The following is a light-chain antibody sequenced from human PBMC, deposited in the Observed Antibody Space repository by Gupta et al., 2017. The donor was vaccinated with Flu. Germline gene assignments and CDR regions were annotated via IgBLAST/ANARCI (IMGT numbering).Light chain of an antibody. Sequence: KFMLTQPHSVSESPGKTVTISCTRSSGSIATTYVQWYQQRPGSSPNTVSFEVNRRPSGVPDSSSGFSERTSNHASPETNGLRTEDEADDYCHFSDSITSDYVFGDGTKVTVL. CDR3: HFSDSITSDYV. CDR1: SGSIATTY. CDR2: EVN. J-gene: IGLJ1*01. V-gene: IGLV6-57*01.